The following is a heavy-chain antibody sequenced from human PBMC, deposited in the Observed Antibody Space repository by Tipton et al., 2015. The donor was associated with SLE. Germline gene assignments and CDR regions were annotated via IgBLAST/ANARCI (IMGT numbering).Heavy chain of an antibody. J-gene: IGHJ4*02. CDR3: AAVSSALWDFGY. D-gene: IGHD6-19*01. Sequence: LRLSCTVSGYSISSGYYWGWIRQPPGKGLEWIGSIYHSGSTYYNPSLKSRVTILVDTSKNQFSLKLSSVTAADTAVYYCAAVSSALWDFGYWGQGTLVTVSS. CDR1: GYSISSGYY. CDR2: IYHSGST. V-gene: IGHV4-38-2*02.